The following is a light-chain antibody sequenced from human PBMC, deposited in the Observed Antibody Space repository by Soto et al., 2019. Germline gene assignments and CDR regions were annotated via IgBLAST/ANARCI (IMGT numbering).Light chain of an antibody. CDR1: QSVSSSY. V-gene: IGKV3-20*01. CDR2: GAS. Sequence: EIVLTQSPGTLSLSPGERATFSCRASQSVSSSYLAWYQQKPGQAPRLLIYGASSRATGIPDRFSGSGSGTDFTLTISRLEPEDFAVYYCQQYGSPGTFGPGIKVDIK. J-gene: IGKJ3*01. CDR3: QQYGSPGT.